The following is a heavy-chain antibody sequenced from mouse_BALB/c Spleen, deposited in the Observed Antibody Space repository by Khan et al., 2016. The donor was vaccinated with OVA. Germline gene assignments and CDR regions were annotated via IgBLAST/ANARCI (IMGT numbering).Heavy chain of an antibody. CDR1: GYTFTSYY. CDR3: TRRGTARATLWFAY. D-gene: IGHD3-2*01. J-gene: IGHJ3*01. Sequence: QVRLQQSGAELVKPGASVKLSCKASGYTFTSYYMYWLKQRPGQGLEWIGEINPSNGGTNFNEKSKSKATLTVDKSSSTAYMQLSHLTSEDYAVYYCTRRGTARATLWFAYWGQGTLVTVSA. V-gene: IGHV1S81*02. CDR2: INPSNGGT.